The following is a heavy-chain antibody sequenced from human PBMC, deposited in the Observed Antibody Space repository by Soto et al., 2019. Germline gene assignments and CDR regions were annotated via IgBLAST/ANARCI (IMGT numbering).Heavy chain of an antibody. CDR1: GGSISNHY. V-gene: IGHV4-59*11. D-gene: IGHD7-27*01. CDR3: TRANWYSEY. J-gene: IGHJ4*02. CDR2: IYYNGNT. Sequence: QVQLQESGPGLVKPSETLSLTCTVSGGSISNHYWSWIRQPPGKGLEWIGDIYYNGNTNYNPSLKGRVPVSVATSKDPLSLKLSSVPAADTAVYYCTRANWYSEYWGQGTLVTVSS.